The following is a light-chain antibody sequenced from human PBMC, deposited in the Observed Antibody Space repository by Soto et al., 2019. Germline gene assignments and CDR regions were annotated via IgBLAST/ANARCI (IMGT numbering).Light chain of an antibody. J-gene: IGLJ1*01. CDR3: GTWDNSLIANYV. CDR1: SSNIGNNY. CDR2: DNN. V-gene: IGLV1-51*01. Sequence: QSVLTQPPSVSAAPGQKVTISCSGSSSNIGNNYVSWYQQLPGTAPKLLIYDNNKRPSGIPDRFSGSKSGTSATLGITGLQTGDEADYYCGTWDNSLIANYVFGTGTKLTVL.